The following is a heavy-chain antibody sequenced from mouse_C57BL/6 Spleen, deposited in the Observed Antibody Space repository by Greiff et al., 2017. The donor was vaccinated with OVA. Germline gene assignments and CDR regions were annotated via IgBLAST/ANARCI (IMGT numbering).Heavy chain of an antibody. CDR1: GYAFSSYW. CDR2: IYPGDGDT. Sequence: QVQLQQSGAELVKPGASVKISCKASGYAFSSYWMNWVKQRPGKGLEWIGQIYPGDGDTNYNGKFKGKATLTADKSSSTAYMQLSSLTSEDSAVYFCAREGIYYGNYEGSLAYWGQGTLVTVSA. V-gene: IGHV1-80*01. D-gene: IGHD2-1*01. J-gene: IGHJ3*01. CDR3: AREGIYYGNYEGSLAY.